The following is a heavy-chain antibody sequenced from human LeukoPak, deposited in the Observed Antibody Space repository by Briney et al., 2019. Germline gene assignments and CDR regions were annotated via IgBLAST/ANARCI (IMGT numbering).Heavy chain of an antibody. Sequence: SETLSLTCGVYGGSFSSYYWNWIRQPPGKGLEWIGEINHSGSTNYNPSLKSRVTISVDTPKNQFSLKLSSVTAADTAVYYCARGYSYGSFSDYWGQGTLVTVSS. J-gene: IGHJ4*02. CDR2: INHSGST. V-gene: IGHV4-34*01. D-gene: IGHD5-18*01. CDR1: GGSFSSYY. CDR3: ARGYSYGSFSDY.